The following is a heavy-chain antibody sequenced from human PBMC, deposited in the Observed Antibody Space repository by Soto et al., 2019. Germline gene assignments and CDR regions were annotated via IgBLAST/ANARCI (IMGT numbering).Heavy chain of an antibody. CDR2: IIPIFGTA. J-gene: IGHJ4*02. V-gene: IGHV1-69*01. Sequence: QVQLVQSGAEVKKPGSSVKVSCKASGGTFSSYAISWVRQAPGQGLEWMGGIIPIFGTANYAQKFQGRVTITADESTSTAYMELSSLRSEDTAVYYCASPTYYDFWSGYYLFDYWGQGTLVTVSS. D-gene: IGHD3-3*01. CDR1: GGTFSSYA. CDR3: ASPTYYDFWSGYYLFDY.